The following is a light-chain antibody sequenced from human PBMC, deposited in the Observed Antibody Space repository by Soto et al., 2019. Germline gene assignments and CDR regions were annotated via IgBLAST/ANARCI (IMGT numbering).Light chain of an antibody. CDR3: LLLYRGNRRV. J-gene: IGLJ1*01. Sequence: QAVVTQEPSLTVSPGGTVTLTCGSSTGPVTSSHYPYWFQQKPGQAPRTLIYDTNNRYSWTPARFSASLLGDKAALTLSGAQPEDEADYYCLLLYRGNRRVFGAGTKVTVL. CDR2: DTN. V-gene: IGLV7-46*01. CDR1: TGPVTSSHY.